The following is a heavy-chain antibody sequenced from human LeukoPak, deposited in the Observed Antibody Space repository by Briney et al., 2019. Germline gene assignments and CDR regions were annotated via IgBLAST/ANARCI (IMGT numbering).Heavy chain of an antibody. V-gene: IGHV4-59*01. Sequence: SETLSLTCTVSGGSINFYYWSWIRQPPGKGLELIGYIYYSGITNYNPSLKSRVTISVDTSKNQFSLKLSSGTAADTAVYYCARSEGVKDVLPLDYWGQGTLVTVSS. J-gene: IGHJ4*02. D-gene: IGHD3-16*01. CDR1: GGSINFYY. CDR2: IYYSGIT. CDR3: ARSEGVKDVLPLDY.